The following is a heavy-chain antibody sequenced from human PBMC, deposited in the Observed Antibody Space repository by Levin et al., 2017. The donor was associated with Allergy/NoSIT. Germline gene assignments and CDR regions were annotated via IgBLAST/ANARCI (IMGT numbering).Heavy chain of an antibody. J-gene: IGHJ4*02. CDR1: GGSVSSGSYY. CDR2: IFYSGST. Sequence: PGGSLRLSCTVSGGSVSSGSYYWSWIRQPPGTGLEWIGYIFYSGSTNYNPSLKSRVTISVDTSKNQFSLKLSSVTAADPAVYYCASGYSGYDLSPPYYWGQGTLVTVSS. V-gene: IGHV4-61*01. D-gene: IGHD5-12*01. CDR3: ASGYSGYDLSPPYY.